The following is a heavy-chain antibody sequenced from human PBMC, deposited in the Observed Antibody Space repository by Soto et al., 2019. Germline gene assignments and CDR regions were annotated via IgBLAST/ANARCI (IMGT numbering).Heavy chain of an antibody. D-gene: IGHD3-10*01. Sequence: QVHLVESGGGVVQPGRSLRLSCAATGFAFRTYGMHWVRRAPGKGLEWLAVISYDGVNKNHADSVQGRFTISRDNSKSTLPLQMDSLRVEDTAVYYCAREGGFNIQDDYYYYGVDVWGQGTPATVSS. V-gene: IGHV3-30*19. CDR2: ISYDGVNK. CDR3: AREGGFNIQDDYYYYGVDV. CDR1: GFAFRTYG. J-gene: IGHJ6*02.